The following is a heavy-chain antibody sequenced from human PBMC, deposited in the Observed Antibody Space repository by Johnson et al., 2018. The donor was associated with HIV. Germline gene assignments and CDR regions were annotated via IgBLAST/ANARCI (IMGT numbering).Heavy chain of an antibody. CDR2: VSYDGSER. D-gene: IGHD3-16*01. Sequence: VQLVESGGGVVQPGRSLRLSCAASGFTFSSYTMHWVRQAPGKGLEWVAVVSYDGSERYYADSVKGRFTISRDSSKNTLYLQMNSLRAEDTAVYYCARGSRYTEDNDDVHLLHAFDIWGQGTMVTVSS. CDR3: ARGSRYTEDNDDVHLLHAFDI. CDR1: GFTFSSYT. V-gene: IGHV3-30*04. J-gene: IGHJ3*02.